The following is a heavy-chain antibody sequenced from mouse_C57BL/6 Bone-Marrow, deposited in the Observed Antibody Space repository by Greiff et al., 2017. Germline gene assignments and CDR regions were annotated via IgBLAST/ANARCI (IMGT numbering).Heavy chain of an antibody. V-gene: IGHV1-15*01. CDR2: IDPETGGT. J-gene: IGHJ3*01. D-gene: IGHD1-1*01. CDR1: GYTFTDYE. CDR3: TPCYYGSSCTY. Sequence: QVQLQQSGAELVRPGASVTLSCKASGYTFTDYEMHWVKQTPVHGLEWIGAIDPETGGTAYNQKFKGKAILTADKSSSTAYMELRSLTSEDSAVYYCTPCYYGSSCTYWGQGTLVTVSA.